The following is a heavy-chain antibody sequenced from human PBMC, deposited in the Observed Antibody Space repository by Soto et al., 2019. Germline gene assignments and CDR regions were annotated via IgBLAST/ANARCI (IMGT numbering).Heavy chain of an antibody. Sequence: QVQLVESGGGVVQPGRSLSLSCAASGFTLSSYAVHWVRQAPGKGLEWVAVMSFDGSKASHADSVKGRFTISRDNSKNTVSLQMNRLRVEDSAVYYWARGPPGVVPGAIGSGGMDVWGQGTTVTVSS. J-gene: IGHJ6*02. D-gene: IGHD2-2*01. CDR3: ARGPPGVVPGAIGSGGMDV. CDR2: MSFDGSKA. V-gene: IGHV3-30*04. CDR1: GFTLSSYA.